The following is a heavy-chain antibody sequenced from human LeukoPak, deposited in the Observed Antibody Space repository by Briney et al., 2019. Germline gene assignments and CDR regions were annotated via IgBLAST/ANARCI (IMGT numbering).Heavy chain of an antibody. V-gene: IGHV4-38-2*02. J-gene: IGHJ2*01. D-gene: IGHD3-10*01. CDR2: IYHSGST. CDR1: GYSISSGYY. Sequence: SETLSLTCTVSGYSISSGYYWGWIRQPPGKGLEWIGSIYHSGSTYYNPSLKSRVTISVDTSKNQFSLKLSSVTAADTAVYYCARRRFLVSGSGSYYRPPWYFDLWGRGTLVIVSS. CDR3: ARRRFLVSGSGSYYRPPWYFDL.